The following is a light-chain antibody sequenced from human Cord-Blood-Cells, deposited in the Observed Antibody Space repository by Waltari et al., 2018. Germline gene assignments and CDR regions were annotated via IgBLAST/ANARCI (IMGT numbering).Light chain of an antibody. CDR3: QQYGSSPLT. J-gene: IGKJ4*01. V-gene: IGKV3-20*01. Sequence: DILSTQSPGTLSSSPGDRSTLSCRASQSVSSSYLSWYQQKPSQAHRLLIYGASSRATGIPDRFGGSGSGTDFNLAISRLEPEDFAVYYCQQYGSSPLTFGGGTKVEIK. CDR1: QSVSSSY. CDR2: GAS.